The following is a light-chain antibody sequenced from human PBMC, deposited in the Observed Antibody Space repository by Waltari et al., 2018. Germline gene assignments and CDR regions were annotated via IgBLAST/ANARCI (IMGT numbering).Light chain of an antibody. V-gene: IGKV2D-29*01. Sequence: DIMLTQTPLSLSVAPGQRASISCKSSQSLLHVNGKTYLYWYLQKSGQPPKLLIYELFNRLSGVPDRFSGSGSETDFTLRISRVEAEDVGLYYCMQSLQPSISFGQGTRLDIK. J-gene: IGKJ5*01. CDR2: ELF. CDR3: MQSLQPSIS. CDR1: QSLLHVNGKTY.